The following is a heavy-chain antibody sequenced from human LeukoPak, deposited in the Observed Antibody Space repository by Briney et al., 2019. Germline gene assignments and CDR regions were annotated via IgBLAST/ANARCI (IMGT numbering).Heavy chain of an antibody. V-gene: IGHV3-9*01. J-gene: IGHJ4*02. Sequence: PGGSLRLSCAASGFTFDDYAMHWVRQAPGKGLEWVSGISWNSGSIGYADSVKGQFTISRDNAKNSLYLQMNSLRAEDTALYYCAKDTRLGEQQLVRPYFDYWGQGTLVTVSS. CDR1: GFTFDDYA. D-gene: IGHD6-13*01. CDR2: ISWNSGSI. CDR3: AKDTRLGEQQLVRPYFDY.